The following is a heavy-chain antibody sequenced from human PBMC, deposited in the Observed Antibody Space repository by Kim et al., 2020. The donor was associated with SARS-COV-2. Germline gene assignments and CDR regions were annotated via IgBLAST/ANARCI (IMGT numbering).Heavy chain of an antibody. Sequence: KGRFTISREKSKNTLYLQMNSLRAEDTAVYYCARDRGWSAATGFYYGMDVWGQGTTVTVSS. CDR3: ARDRGWSAATGFYYGMDV. V-gene: IGHV3-66*01. D-gene: IGHD6-13*01. J-gene: IGHJ6*02.